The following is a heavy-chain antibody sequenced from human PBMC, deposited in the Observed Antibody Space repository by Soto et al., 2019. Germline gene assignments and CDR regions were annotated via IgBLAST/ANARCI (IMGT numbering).Heavy chain of an antibody. J-gene: IGHJ6*02. D-gene: IGHD3-10*01. CDR3: ARSPMLRGSHRYYHTGMDV. CDR2: ISGSGAST. CDR1: GFTFSTYA. V-gene: IGHV3-23*01. Sequence: EVQLLESGGGMVQPGGSLRLSCAASGFTFSTYAMNWARQAPGKGLEWVSGISGSGASTYYADSVKGRFTISRDNSKSMLYLQMNRLGADDTAVYYCARSPMLRGSHRYYHTGMDVWGQGTTVTASS.